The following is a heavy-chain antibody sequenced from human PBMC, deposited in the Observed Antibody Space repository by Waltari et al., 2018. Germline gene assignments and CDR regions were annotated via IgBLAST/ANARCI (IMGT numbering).Heavy chain of an antibody. CDR3: ARGLIGHNGYLHFDD. CDR1: GYTFTTHY. V-gene: IGHV1-46*03. Sequence: QVQLVQSGAEVKKPGASVKISCKTSGYTFTTHYMHWVRQAPGQGLEWMGIINPNGGHTSYEQKFQVRVTMTRDTSTSTVYMELNSLRSEDTAVYYCARGLIGHNGYLHFDDWGQGTLVTVSS. D-gene: IGHD2-8*01. J-gene: IGHJ4*02. CDR2: INPNGGHT.